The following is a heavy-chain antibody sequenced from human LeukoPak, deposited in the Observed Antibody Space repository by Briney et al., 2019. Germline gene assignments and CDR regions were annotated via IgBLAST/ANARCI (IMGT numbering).Heavy chain of an antibody. Sequence: PSETLSLTCGVSGGSFSGYFWTWIRQFPGRGLEWIGEISRRGVTYYNPSLESRLAISLDTSQNQFSLNLTSVTAADTAVYFCARGGTTYFSGSGTHPWGQGTLVTVSS. CDR3: ARGGTTYFSGSGTHP. D-gene: IGHD3-10*01. CDR1: GGSFSGYF. J-gene: IGHJ4*02. V-gene: IGHV4-34*01. CDR2: ISRRGVT.